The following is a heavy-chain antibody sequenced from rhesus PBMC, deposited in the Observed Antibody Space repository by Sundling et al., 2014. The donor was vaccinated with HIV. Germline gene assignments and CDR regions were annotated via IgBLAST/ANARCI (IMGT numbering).Heavy chain of an antibody. CDR3: ARHRGYCTSGSCYVLDFEF. V-gene: IGHV4-160*01. D-gene: IGHD2-21*01. CDR2: IYGSGGRN. Sequence: QVQLQESGPGLVKPSETLSVTCAVSGGSISSSFWSWIRQSPGKGLEWIGGIYGSGGRNDYNPSLKSRVTFSKDTSKKQFALQLTSVTAADTAVYYCARHRGYCTSGSCYVLDFEFWGQGALVTVSS. CDR1: GGSISSSF. J-gene: IGHJ1*01.